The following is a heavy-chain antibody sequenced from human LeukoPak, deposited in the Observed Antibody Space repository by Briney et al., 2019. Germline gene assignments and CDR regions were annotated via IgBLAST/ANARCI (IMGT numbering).Heavy chain of an antibody. V-gene: IGHV3-21*01. CDR1: GFTFSSYS. D-gene: IGHD5-12*01. CDR3: ARGGGYSGYDMGDY. J-gene: IGHJ4*02. Sequence: GGSLRLSCAASGFTFSSYSMNWVRQAPGKGLEWVSSISSSSSYIYYADSVKGRFTISRDNAKNSLYLQINSLRAEDTAVYYCARGGGYSGYDMGDYWGQGTLVTVSS. CDR2: ISSSSSYI.